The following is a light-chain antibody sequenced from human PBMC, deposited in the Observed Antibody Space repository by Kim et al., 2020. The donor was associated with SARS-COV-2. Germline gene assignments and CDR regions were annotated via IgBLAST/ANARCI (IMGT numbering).Light chain of an antibody. CDR2: EVT. CDR3: GLFAGSGTLV. Sequence: QSALTQPASVSGSPGQSITISCTGSNSDVANYNLVTWYQQHPDKAPKLIIYEVTKRPSGVSSRFSGSKSGNTSSLTISGLQAEDEAEYHCGLFAGSGTLVFGTGTKV. V-gene: IGLV2-14*03. CDR1: NSDVANYNL. J-gene: IGLJ1*01.